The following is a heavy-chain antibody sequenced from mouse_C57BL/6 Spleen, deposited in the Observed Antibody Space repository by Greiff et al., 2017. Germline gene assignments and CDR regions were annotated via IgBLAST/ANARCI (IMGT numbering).Heavy chain of an antibody. D-gene: IGHD2-4*01. CDR2: INYDGSST. V-gene: IGHV5-16*01. Sequence: EVHLVESEGGLVQHGSSMKLSCTASGFTFSDYYMAWVRQVPEKGLEWVANINYDGSSTYYLDSLKSRFIISRDNAKNILYLQMSSLKSEDTATYYCARPYYDYDDWYFDVWGTGTTVTVSS. CDR3: ARPYYDYDDWYFDV. J-gene: IGHJ1*03. CDR1: GFTFSDYY.